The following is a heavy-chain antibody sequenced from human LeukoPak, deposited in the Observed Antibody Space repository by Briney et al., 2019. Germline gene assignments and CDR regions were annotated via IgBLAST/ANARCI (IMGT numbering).Heavy chain of an antibody. D-gene: IGHD1-14*01. Sequence: GGSLRLSCAASGFTFSKFWMSWVRQAPGKGLEWVANIKEDGSETYYVDSVKGRFTISRDNAKNSLFLQMNSLGDEDTAVYYCVRDAVTAYWSQGTLVTVSS. V-gene: IGHV3-7*01. CDR2: IKEDGSET. CDR1: GFTFSKFW. J-gene: IGHJ4*02. CDR3: VRDAVTAY.